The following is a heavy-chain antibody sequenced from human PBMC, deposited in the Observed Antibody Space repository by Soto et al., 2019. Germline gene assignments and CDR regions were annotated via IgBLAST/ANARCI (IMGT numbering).Heavy chain of an antibody. V-gene: IGHV4-34*01. J-gene: IGHJ4*02. CDR3: ARATQFYYDSSGYSKNFDF. CDR1: GGSFSGYF. Sequence: SETLSLTCGVSGGSFSGYFWTWIRQPPGKGLEWIGEINHIGSTNYNPSLRSRLTISVDTSRNQFSLKLTSVTAADTALYFCARATQFYYDSSGYSKNFDFWGQGTLVTVSS. CDR2: INHIGST. D-gene: IGHD3-22*01.